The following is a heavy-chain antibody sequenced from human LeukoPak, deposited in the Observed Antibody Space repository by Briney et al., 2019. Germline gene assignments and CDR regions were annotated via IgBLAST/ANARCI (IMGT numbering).Heavy chain of an antibody. Sequence: GGSLRLSCAASGFTFNSYEMDWVRQAPGKGLEWISYISSSGYTIYYADSVKGRFTISRDNAKNSLYLQMNSLRAEDTAAYYCARVARGLRLGELSLYYWGQGTLVTVSS. CDR2: ISSSGYTI. CDR1: GFTFNSYE. J-gene: IGHJ4*02. D-gene: IGHD3-16*02. V-gene: IGHV3-48*03. CDR3: ARVARGLRLGELSLYY.